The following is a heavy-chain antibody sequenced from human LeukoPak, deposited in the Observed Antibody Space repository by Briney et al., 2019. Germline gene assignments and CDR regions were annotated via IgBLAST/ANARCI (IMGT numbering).Heavy chain of an antibody. Sequence: SETLSLTCTVSGGSISSYYWSWIRQPPGKGLEWIGYIYHTGDTNSNPSLKSRVTISLDTSKNQFSLRLSSVTAADTAVYYCAKHTFARPFDYWGQGTLVTVSS. CDR2: IYHTGDT. D-gene: IGHD6-6*01. V-gene: IGHV4-59*08. CDR1: GGSISSYY. CDR3: AKHTFARPFDY. J-gene: IGHJ4*02.